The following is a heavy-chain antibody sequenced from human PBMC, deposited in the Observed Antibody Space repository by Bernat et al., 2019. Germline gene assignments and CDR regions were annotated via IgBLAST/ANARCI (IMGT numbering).Heavy chain of an antibody. V-gene: IGHV3-NL1*01. D-gene: IGHD3-10*01. CDR2: IGRSGNT. Sequence: QVQLVESGGGVVQPGGSLRLSCAASGFTFSSYGMHWVRQAPGKGLEWVSSIGRSGNTYYSDSAKGRFTISRDNSKNTLNLQMNTLRAEDTAVYYCATRGPTGSYFFDSWGQGTLVTVSS. CDR3: ATRGPTGSYFFDS. CDR1: GFTFSSYG. J-gene: IGHJ4*02.